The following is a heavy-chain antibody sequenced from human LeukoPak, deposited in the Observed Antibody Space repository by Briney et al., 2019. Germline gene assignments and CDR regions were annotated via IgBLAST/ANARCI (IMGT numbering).Heavy chain of an antibody. CDR3: ARAEIAYSSGWYWFDP. D-gene: IGHD6-19*01. J-gene: IGHJ5*02. Sequence: SETLSLTCTVSGDSISSYYWSWIRQPPGKGLEWIGYIYYSGSTNYNPSLKSRVTISVDTSKNQFSLKLSSVTAADTAVYYCARAEIAYSSGWYWFDPWGQGTLVTVSS. V-gene: IGHV4-59*01. CDR1: GDSISSYY. CDR2: IYYSGST.